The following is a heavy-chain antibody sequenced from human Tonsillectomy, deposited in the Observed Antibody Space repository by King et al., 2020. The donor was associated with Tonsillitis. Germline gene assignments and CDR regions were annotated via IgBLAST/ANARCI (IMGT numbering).Heavy chain of an antibody. V-gene: IGHV3-7*03. CDR2: IKQDGSEK. Sequence: VQLVESGGGLVQPGGGSLRLSCAASGFTFSTYWMSWVRQAPGKGLEWVANIKQDGSEKYYVDSVKVRFTISRDNAKNSLYLQMNSLRAEDTAVYYCARLYYYDSSGYLSAPAAFDIWGQGTMVTVSS. CDR3: ARLYYYDSSGYLSAPAAFDI. J-gene: IGHJ3*02. CDR1: GFTFSTYW. D-gene: IGHD3-22*01.